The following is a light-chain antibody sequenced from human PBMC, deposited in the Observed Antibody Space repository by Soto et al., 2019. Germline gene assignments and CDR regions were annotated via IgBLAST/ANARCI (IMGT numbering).Light chain of an antibody. J-gene: IGKJ5*01. V-gene: IGKV1-39*01. CDR3: QQTYTTPEST. CDR1: QSISIY. Sequence: DIQMTQPPPSLPAYGVDSATITYHAXQSISIYFNWYRLNPGKATNIXMXDAXYLKSGVPTRFSGSGSGTDFTLTISSLQPEEFAMYYCQQTYTTPESTFGQGTRLEIK. CDR2: DAX.